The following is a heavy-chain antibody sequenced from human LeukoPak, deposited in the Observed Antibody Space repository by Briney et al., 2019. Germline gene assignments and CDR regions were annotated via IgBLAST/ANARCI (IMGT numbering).Heavy chain of an antibody. J-gene: IGHJ4*02. D-gene: IGHD3-3*01. CDR3: AREAIYDFWSGYPDY. CDR1: GYTFTSYG. Sequence: ASVKVSCKASGYTFTSYGISWVRQAPGQGLEWMGWISAYNGNTNYAQKLQGRVTMTTDTSTSTAYMELRSLRSDDTAVYYCAREAIYDFWSGYPDYWGQGTLVTVSS. V-gene: IGHV1-18*01. CDR2: ISAYNGNT.